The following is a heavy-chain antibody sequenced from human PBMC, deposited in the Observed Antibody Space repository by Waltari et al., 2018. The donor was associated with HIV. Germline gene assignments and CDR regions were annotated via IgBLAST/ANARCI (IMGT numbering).Heavy chain of an antibody. Sequence: EVQLVESGGGLVKPGGSLRLSCAASGFTFSSYSMNWVRQAPGKGLEWVSSISSSSSYIYYADSVKGRFTISRDNAKNSLYLQMNSLRAEDTAVYYCARGDYVGYYYYYYGMDVWGQGTTVTVSS. CDR2: ISSSSSYI. D-gene: IGHD4-17*01. CDR3: ARGDYVGYYYYYYGMDV. V-gene: IGHV3-21*01. J-gene: IGHJ6*02. CDR1: GFTFSSYS.